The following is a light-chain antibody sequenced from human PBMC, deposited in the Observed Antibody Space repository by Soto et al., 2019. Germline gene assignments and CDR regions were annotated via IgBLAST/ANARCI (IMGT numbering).Light chain of an antibody. J-gene: IGLJ3*02. CDR2: VNN. V-gene: IGLV1-40*01. CDR3: AAWDDSLNGQV. CDR1: SSNIGAGYD. Sequence: QSVLTQPPSVSGAPGQRVTISCTGSSSNIGAGYDVQWYQQLPGTAPKLLIYVNNNRPSGVPDRFSGSKSGTSASLAISGLQSEDEADYYCAAWDDSLNGQVFGGGTKLTVL.